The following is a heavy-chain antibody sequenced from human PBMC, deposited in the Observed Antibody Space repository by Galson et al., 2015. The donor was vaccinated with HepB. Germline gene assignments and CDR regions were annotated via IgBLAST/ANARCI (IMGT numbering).Heavy chain of an antibody. V-gene: IGHV3-23*01. CDR3: AKGERSCSSTTCWYYFDS. Sequence: SLRLSCAASGFAFSYYAMTWVRQAPGKGLEWVSGISGGGVTTHYADSVKGRFTISRDNSKNTLNLQMNSLRAEDTALYYCAKGERSCSSTTCWYYFDSWGQGTLVTVSS. CDR1: GFAFSYYA. D-gene: IGHD2-2*01. CDR2: ISGGGVTT. J-gene: IGHJ4*02.